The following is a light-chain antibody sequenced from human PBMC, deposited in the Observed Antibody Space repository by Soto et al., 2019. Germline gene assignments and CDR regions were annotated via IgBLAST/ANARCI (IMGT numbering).Light chain of an antibody. CDR3: AAWDDSLNGNV. V-gene: IGLV1-44*01. CDR2: SNN. Sequence: QSVLTQPPSASATPGQRVNISCSGSSSNIGKNTVNWYQQLPGTAPKLVIYSNNQRPSGVPDRFSGSKSGTSASLAISGLQSEDEADYYCAAWDDSLNGNVFGTGTKLTVL. J-gene: IGLJ1*01. CDR1: SSNIGKNT.